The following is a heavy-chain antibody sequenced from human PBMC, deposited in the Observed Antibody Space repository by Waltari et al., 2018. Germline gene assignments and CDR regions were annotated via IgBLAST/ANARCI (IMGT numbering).Heavy chain of an antibody. Sequence: QLQLQESGPGLVKSSETLSLTCTVTGDTVNLYYWSWVRQSSGKTFEWLGYISYSEGPQYNPAVQSRLNLSLETYKNHFFLSLRAVTAADTGLYFCVRGGGFRWFDVWGHGTLVSVPS. CDR3: VRGGGFRWFDV. V-gene: IGHV4-59*02. CDR1: GDTVNLYY. J-gene: IGHJ2*01. D-gene: IGHD2-15*01. CDR2: ISYSEGP.